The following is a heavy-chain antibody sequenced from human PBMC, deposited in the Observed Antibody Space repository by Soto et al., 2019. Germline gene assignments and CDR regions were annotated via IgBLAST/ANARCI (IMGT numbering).Heavy chain of an antibody. J-gene: IGHJ4*02. D-gene: IGHD1-7*01. V-gene: IGHV3-21*01. Sequence: GGSLRLSCAASGFTFSSYSMNWVRQAPGKGLEWVSSISSCSSYIYYADSVKGRFTISRDNAKNSLYLQMNSLRAEDTAVYYCARANWNFESLEFDYWGQGTLVTVSS. CDR1: GFTFSSYS. CDR2: ISSCSSYI. CDR3: ARANWNFESLEFDY.